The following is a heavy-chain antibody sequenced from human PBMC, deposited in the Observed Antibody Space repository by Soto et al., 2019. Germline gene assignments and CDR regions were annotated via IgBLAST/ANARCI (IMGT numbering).Heavy chain of an antibody. CDR1: GFTFSSYW. V-gene: IGHV3-74*01. J-gene: IGHJ4*02. CDR2: INSDGSST. Sequence: EVQLVESGGGLVQPGGSLRLSCAASGFTFSSYWLHWVRQAPGKGLVWLSRINSDGSSTNYADSVKGRFTISRDNAKITLYLQLNSVRAEDTAVYYCARKGAVAGFGYWGQGTLVTVSS. D-gene: IGHD6-19*01. CDR3: ARKGAVAGFGY.